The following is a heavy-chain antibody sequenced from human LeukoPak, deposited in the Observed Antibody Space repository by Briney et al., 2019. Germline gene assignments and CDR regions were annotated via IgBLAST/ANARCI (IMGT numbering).Heavy chain of an antibody. CDR2: ISGSGGST. CDR3: AKDRREWLVREYFQH. J-gene: IGHJ1*01. V-gene: IGHV3-23*01. Sequence: GGPLRLSCAASGFTFSSYAMSWVRQAPGKGLEWVSAISGSGGSTYYADSVKGRFTISRDNSKNTLYLQMNSLRAEDTAVYYCAKDRREWLVREYFQHWGQGTLVTVSS. CDR1: GFTFSSYA. D-gene: IGHD6-19*01.